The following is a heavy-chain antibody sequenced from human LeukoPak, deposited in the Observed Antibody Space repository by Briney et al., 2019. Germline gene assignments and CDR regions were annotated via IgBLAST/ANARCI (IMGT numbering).Heavy chain of an antibody. Sequence: GGSLRLSCAASGFTFSSYSMNWVRQAPGKGLEWVSSISSSSSYIYYADSVKGRFTISRDNAKNSLYLQMDSLRAEDTAMYFCAKGNVMGGRGFDYWGQGTLVTVSS. CDR1: GFTFSSYS. CDR2: ISSSSSYI. J-gene: IGHJ4*02. D-gene: IGHD3-16*01. CDR3: AKGNVMGGRGFDY. V-gene: IGHV3-21*01.